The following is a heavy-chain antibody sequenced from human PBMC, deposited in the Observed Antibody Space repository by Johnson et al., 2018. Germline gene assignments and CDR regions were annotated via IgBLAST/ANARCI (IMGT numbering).Heavy chain of an antibody. J-gene: IGHJ4*02. CDR3: AKQRDRGSDWFFHDSKSLDY. CDR2: ISFDGSNT. D-gene: IGHD3-9*01. V-gene: IGHV3-30*18. CDR1: GFIFSSYD. Sequence: QVQLVQSGGGVVQPGGALRLSCEASGFIFSSYDMHWVRLAPGKGLEWVALISFDGSNTYYADAVKGRFTISRDNSKSTLSLQLDTLRPDDTAVSYCAKQRDRGSDWFFHDSKSLDYWGQGTLVTVSS.